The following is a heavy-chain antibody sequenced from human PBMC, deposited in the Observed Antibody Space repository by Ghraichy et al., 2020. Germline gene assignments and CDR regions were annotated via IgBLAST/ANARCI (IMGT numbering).Heavy chain of an antibody. CDR2: ISAYNGNT. V-gene: IGHV1-18*01. CDR1: NYTFSSYG. J-gene: IGHJ4*02. Sequence: ASVKVSCKASNYTFSSYGISWVRQAPGQGLEWMGWISAYNGNTDYAQKLQGRVTMTTDTSTSTAYMELRSLRSDDTAVYYCARVVSSWKQFDYWGQGTLVTVSS. CDR3: ARVVSSWKQFDY. D-gene: IGHD6-13*01.